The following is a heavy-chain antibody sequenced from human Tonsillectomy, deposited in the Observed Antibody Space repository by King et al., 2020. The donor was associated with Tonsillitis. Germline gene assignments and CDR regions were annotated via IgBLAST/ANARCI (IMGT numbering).Heavy chain of an antibody. CDR3: ARVSIAAAGTRARSNWFDP. CDR2: ISGYNGNT. D-gene: IGHD6-13*01. Sequence: VQLVESGAEVKNPGASVKVSCKASGYTFSIYGITWVRQAPGQGLEWMGWISGYNGNTNYAQKFQGRVTMTTDTSTTTAYMELRSLRSDDTAVYYCARVSIAAAGTRARSNWFDPWGQGTLVTVSS. J-gene: IGHJ5*02. CDR1: GYTFSIYG. V-gene: IGHV1-18*01.